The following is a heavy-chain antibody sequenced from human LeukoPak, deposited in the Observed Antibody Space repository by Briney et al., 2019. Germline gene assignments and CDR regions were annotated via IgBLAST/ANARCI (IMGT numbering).Heavy chain of an antibody. D-gene: IGHD3-22*01. V-gene: IGHV1-18*01. J-gene: IGHJ5*02. CDR2: IGTYGGDT. CDR1: TSR. CDR3: ARDLWNFYDDSGYNRDFDP. Sequence: ASVKVSCKATSRISWVRQAPGQGLEWMGWIGTYGGDTYYAQKFQGRITVTTDTSTSTVYMELRNLRSDDTAVYYCARDLWNFYDDSGYNRDFDPGGKGTLVTVSS.